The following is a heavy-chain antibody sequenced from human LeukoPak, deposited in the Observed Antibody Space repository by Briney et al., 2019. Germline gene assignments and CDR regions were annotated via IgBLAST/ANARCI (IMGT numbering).Heavy chain of an antibody. J-gene: IGHJ6*03. CDR3: ARVDVVVPAPLSKYYYYMDV. CDR2: IRYDGSNK. Sequence: QPGGSLRLSCAASGFTFSSYGMHWVRQAPGKGLEWVAFIRYDGSNKYYADSVKGRFTISRDNSKNTLYLRMNSLRAEDTAVYYCARVDVVVPAPLSKYYYYMDVWGKGTTVTISS. CDR1: GFTFSSYG. V-gene: IGHV3-30*02. D-gene: IGHD2-2*01.